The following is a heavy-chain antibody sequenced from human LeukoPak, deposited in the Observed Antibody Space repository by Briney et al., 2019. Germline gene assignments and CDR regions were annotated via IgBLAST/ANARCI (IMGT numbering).Heavy chain of an antibody. CDR3: ATETDGLDAFDI. Sequence: GASVKVSCKASGYTFTGYYMHWVRQAPGQGLEWMGRINPNSGGTNYAQKFQGRVTMTRDTSISTAYMELSGLRSDDTAVYYCATETDGLDAFDIWGQGTMVTVSS. D-gene: IGHD3/OR15-3a*01. J-gene: IGHJ3*02. CDR2: INPNSGGT. V-gene: IGHV1-2*06. CDR1: GYTFTGYY.